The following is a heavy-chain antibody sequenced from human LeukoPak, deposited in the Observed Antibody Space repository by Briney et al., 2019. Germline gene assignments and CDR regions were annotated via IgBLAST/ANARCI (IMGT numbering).Heavy chain of an antibody. CDR1: GGTFSSYA. V-gene: IGHV1-69*05. J-gene: IGHJ3*02. CDR2: IIPIFGTA. CDR3: ATLAGPTDAFDI. Sequence: GSSVKVSCKASGGTFSSYAISWVRQAPGQGLEWMGGIIPIFGTANYAQKFQGRVTITTDESTGTAYMELSSLRSEDTAVYYCATLAGPTDAFDIWGQGTMVTVSS.